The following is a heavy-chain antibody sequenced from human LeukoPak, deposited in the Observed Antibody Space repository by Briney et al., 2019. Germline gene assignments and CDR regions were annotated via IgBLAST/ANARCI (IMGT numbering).Heavy chain of an antibody. D-gene: IGHD3-16*01. J-gene: IGHJ5*02. CDR3: ARFGDDWFDP. Sequence: SETLSLTCTVSGGSISSHYWSWIRQPPGKGLEWIGYIYYSGSTNYNPSLKSRVTISVDTSKNQFSLKLSSVTAADTAVYYCARFGDDWFDPWGQGNLVTVSS. V-gene: IGHV4-59*11. CDR2: IYYSGST. CDR1: GGSISSHY.